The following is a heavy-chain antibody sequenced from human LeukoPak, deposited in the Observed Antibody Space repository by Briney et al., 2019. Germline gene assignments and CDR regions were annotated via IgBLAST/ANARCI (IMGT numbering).Heavy chain of an antibody. CDR1: GGSISSYY. CDR3: ARGTLYGGWSYYFDS. D-gene: IGHD6-19*01. Sequence: SETLSLTCTVSGGSISSYYWSWIRQPPGKGLEWIGSIYYSGTTKYNPSLKSRVTISVDNSNNKFSLRLSSVTAADTALYYCARGTLYGGWSYYFDSWGQGTLVTVSS. CDR2: IYYSGTT. J-gene: IGHJ4*02. V-gene: IGHV4-59*12.